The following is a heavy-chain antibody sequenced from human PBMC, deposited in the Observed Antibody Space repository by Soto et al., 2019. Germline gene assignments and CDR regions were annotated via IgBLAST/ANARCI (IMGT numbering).Heavy chain of an antibody. J-gene: IGHJ4*02. V-gene: IGHV3-21*01. CDR2: ISSSSSYI. Sequence: GSLRLSCAASGFTFSSYSMNWVRQAPGKGLEWVSSISSSSSYIYYADSVKGRFTISRDNAKNSLYLQMNSLRAEDTAVYYCARDNLSMGARGYPDYWGQGTLVTSPQ. CDR1: GFTFSSYS. D-gene: IGHD5-18*01. CDR3: ARDNLSMGARGYPDY.